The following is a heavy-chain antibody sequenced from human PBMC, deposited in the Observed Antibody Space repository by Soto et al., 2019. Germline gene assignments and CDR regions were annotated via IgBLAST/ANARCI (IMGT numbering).Heavy chain of an antibody. CDR2: IYYSGST. J-gene: IGHJ4*02. Sequence: SETLSLTCTVSGGSISSGGYYWSWIRQHPGKGLEWIGYIYYSGSTYYNPSLKSRVTISVDTSKNQFSLKLSSVTAADTAVYYCARVMGGWAYDSSGFDYWGQGTLVTVSS. D-gene: IGHD3-22*01. CDR1: GGSISSGGYY. CDR3: ARVMGGWAYDSSGFDY. V-gene: IGHV4-31*03.